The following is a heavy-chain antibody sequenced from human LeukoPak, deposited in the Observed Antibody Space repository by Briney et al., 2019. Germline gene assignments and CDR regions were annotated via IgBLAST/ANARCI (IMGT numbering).Heavy chain of an antibody. CDR2: IYYSGST. V-gene: IGHV4-39*01. D-gene: IGHD6-13*01. Sequence: PSETLSLTCTVSGGSISSSSYYWGWIRQPPGKGLGWIGSIYYSGSTYYNPSLKSRVTMSVDTSKNQFSLKLSSVTAADTAVYYCIAAAAERGTNWFDPWGQGTLVTVSS. CDR1: GGSISSSSYY. J-gene: IGHJ5*02. CDR3: IAAAAERGTNWFDP.